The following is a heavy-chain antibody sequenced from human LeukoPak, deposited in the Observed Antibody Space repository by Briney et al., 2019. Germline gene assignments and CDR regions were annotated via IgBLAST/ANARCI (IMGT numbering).Heavy chain of an antibody. D-gene: IGHD3-9*01. J-gene: IGHJ4*02. CDR1: GYTFTSYG. CDR3: ARDRGVLRYFDWLFEFDY. Sequence: EASVKVSCKASGYTFTSYGISWVRQAPGQGLEWMGTINPSGGSTSYAQKFQGRLTVTRDMSTSTVYMELSSLGSEDTAVYYCARDRGVLRYFDWLFEFDYWGQGTLVTVSS. CDR2: INPSGGST. V-gene: IGHV1-46*01.